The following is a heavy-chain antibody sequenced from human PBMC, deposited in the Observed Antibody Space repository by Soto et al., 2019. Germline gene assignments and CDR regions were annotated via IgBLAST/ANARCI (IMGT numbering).Heavy chain of an antibody. V-gene: IGHV4-39*01. CDR3: ASAKGYCSGSRCYRSLDV. Sequence: SETLSLTCTVSGDSISSSSYFWGWIRQPPGKGLEWIGSIYYSGSTYYNPSLKSRVTISVDTSKNQFSLKLSSVTAADTAVYYCASAKGYCSGSRCYRSLDVWGQGTMVT. J-gene: IGHJ3*01. D-gene: IGHD2-15*01. CDR2: IYYSGST. CDR1: GDSISSSSYF.